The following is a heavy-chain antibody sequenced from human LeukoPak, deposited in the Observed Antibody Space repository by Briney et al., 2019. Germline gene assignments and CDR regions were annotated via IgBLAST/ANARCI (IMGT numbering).Heavy chain of an antibody. J-gene: IGHJ5*02. D-gene: IGHD3-9*01. CDR1: GGSINTSY. Sequence: KPSETLSLTCTVSGGSINTSYWSWIRQHPGKGMEWIGYIYYSGSTNYNPSLKSRLTMSVDTSRKQFSLKLSSVAAAATAVYYCARYHYHIVTHLWFDPWGQGTLVTVSS. CDR3: ARYHYHIVTHLWFDP. CDR2: IYYSGST. V-gene: IGHV4-59*08.